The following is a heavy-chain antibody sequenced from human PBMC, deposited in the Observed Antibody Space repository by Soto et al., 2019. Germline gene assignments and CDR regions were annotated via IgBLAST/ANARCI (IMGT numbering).Heavy chain of an antibody. CDR3: ARDENYYDILTGTDAFDI. V-gene: IGHV1-46*01. J-gene: IGHJ3*02. D-gene: IGHD3-9*01. Sequence: ASVKVSCKASGYTFTSYYMHWVRQAPGQGLEWMGIINPSGGSTNYAQKLQGRVTTTTDTSTSTAYMELRSLRSDDTAVYYCARDENYYDILTGTDAFDIWGQGTMVTVSS. CDR1: GYTFTSYY. CDR2: INPSGGST.